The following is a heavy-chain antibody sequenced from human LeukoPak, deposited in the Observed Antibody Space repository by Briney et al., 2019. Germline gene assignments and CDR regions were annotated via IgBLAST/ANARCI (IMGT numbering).Heavy chain of an antibody. J-gene: IGHJ4*02. D-gene: IGHD2-2*01. V-gene: IGHV3-9*01. CDR3: AKGYCASPTFRFDY. CDR1: GITFDDYA. Sequence: GGSLRLSCAASGITFDDYAMHWVRQLPGKGLEWVSGISWNSGSIDYADSVKGRFTISRDNAKNSLYLQMNSLRAEDTALYYCAKGYCASPTFRFDYWGQGTLVTVSS. CDR2: ISWNSGSI.